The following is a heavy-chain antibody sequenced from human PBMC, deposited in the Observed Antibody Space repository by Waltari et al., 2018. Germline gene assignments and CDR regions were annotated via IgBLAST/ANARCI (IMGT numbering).Heavy chain of an antibody. D-gene: IGHD2-15*01. Sequence: QVQLVQSGGEVKKPGASVRGSCKASGYSFASYGLSWVRQAPGQGLEWMGWISVYNGKTNDAQNLQGRVSMTTDTSTRTAYMELRSLRSDDSAVYYCARDIAESSDYYGMDVWGQGTTVVVSS. V-gene: IGHV1-18*01. CDR2: ISVYNGKT. CDR3: ARDIAESSDYYGMDV. J-gene: IGHJ6*02. CDR1: GYSFASYG.